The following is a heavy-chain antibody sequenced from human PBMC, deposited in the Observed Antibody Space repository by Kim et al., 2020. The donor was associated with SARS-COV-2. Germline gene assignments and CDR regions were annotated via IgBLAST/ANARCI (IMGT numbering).Heavy chain of an antibody. CDR2: T. Sequence: TNHNPSLKSRVTMAVDTSKNQFSLKLSSVTAADTAVYYCARDARFVYFDYWGQGTLVTVSS. J-gene: IGHJ4*02. CDR3: ARDARFVYFDY. D-gene: IGHD3-16*01. V-gene: IGHV4-4*07.